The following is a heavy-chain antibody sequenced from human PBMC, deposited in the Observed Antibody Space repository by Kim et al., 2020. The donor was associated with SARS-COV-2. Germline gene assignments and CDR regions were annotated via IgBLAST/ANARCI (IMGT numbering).Heavy chain of an antibody. J-gene: IGHJ6*02. CDR2: ISSSSSYI. Sequence: GGSLRLSCAASGFTFSSYSMNWVRQAPGKGLEWVSSISSSSSYIYYADSVKGRFTISRDNAKNSLYLQMNSLRAEDTAVYYCARGRVNYYGSGSFNYYYYGMDVWGQGTTVTVSS. V-gene: IGHV3-21*01. D-gene: IGHD3-10*01. CDR3: ARGRVNYYGSGSFNYYYYGMDV. CDR1: GFTFSSYS.